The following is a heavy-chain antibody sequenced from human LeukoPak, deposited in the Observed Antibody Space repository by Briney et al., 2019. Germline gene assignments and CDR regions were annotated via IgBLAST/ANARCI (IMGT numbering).Heavy chain of an antibody. V-gene: IGHV4-59*08. J-gene: IGHJ3*02. CDR1: GGSISSYY. D-gene: IGHD2-21*02. CDR3: ASLCGGDCYRDI. CDR2: IYYSGST. Sequence: SETLSLTCTVSGGSISSYYWSWIRQPPGKGLEWIGYIYYSGSTNYNPSLKSRVTISVDTSKDQSSLKLSSVTAADTAVYYCASLCGGDCYRDIWGQGTMVTVSS.